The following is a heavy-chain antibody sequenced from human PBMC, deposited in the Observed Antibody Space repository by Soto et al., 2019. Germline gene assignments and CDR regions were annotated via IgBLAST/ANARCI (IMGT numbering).Heavy chain of an antibody. D-gene: IGHD2-2*01. CDR1: GGSLSGYD. CDR3: ARGVYCSSTSCYWGMDV. Sequence: QVQLQQWGAGLLKPSETLSLTCAVYGGSLSGYDWSWIRQPPGKGLEWIGEINHSGSTNYNPSIKRRVTRSVDTCKNQLSQKLSYMTAADTAVYYCARGVYCSSTSCYWGMDVWGQGTTVTVSS. J-gene: IGHJ6*02. V-gene: IGHV4-34*01. CDR2: INHSGST.